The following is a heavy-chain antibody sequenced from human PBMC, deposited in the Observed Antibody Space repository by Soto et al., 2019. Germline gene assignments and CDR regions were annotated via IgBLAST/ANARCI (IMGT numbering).Heavy chain of an antibody. J-gene: IGHJ4*02. V-gene: IGHV4-34*01. CDR2: INHSGST. CDR3: ARTNYYGSGSYYHFDY. D-gene: IGHD3-10*01. Sequence: ETLSLTCAVYGGSFSGYYWSWIRQPPGKGLEWIGEINHSGSTNYNPSLKSRVTISVDTSKNQFSLKLSSVTAADTAVYYCARTNYYGSGSYYHFDYWGQGTLITVSS. CDR1: GGSFSGYY.